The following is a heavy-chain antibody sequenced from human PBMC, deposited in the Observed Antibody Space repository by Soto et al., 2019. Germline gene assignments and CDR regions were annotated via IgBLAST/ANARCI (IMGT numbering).Heavy chain of an antibody. CDR3: ARGSERLVPLFDY. J-gene: IGHJ4*02. D-gene: IGHD2-2*01. CDR2: ISYDGSNK. CDR1: GFTFSSYA. V-gene: IGHV3-30-3*01. Sequence: QVQLVESGGGVVHPGRSLRLSCAASGFTFSSYAMHWVRQAPGKGLEWVAVISYDGSNKYYADSVKGRFTISRDNSKNTLYLQMNSLRAEDTAVYYCARGSERLVPLFDYWGQGTLVTVSS.